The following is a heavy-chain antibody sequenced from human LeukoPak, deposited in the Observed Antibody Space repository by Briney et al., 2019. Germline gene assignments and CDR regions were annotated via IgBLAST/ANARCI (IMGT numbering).Heavy chain of an antibody. Sequence: ASVKVSCKASGYTFTGYYMHWVRRAPGQGLEWMGIINPSGGSTSYAQKFQGRVTMTRDTSTSTVYMELSSLRSEDTAVYYCARANGYSSGWYNFDYWGQGTLVTVSS. CDR3: ARANGYSSGWYNFDY. CDR1: GYTFTGYY. J-gene: IGHJ4*02. CDR2: INPSGGST. V-gene: IGHV1-46*01. D-gene: IGHD6-19*01.